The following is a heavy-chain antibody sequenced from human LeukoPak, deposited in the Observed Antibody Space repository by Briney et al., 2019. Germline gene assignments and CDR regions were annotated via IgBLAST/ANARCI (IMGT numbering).Heavy chain of an antibody. CDR2: IYYSGST. CDR3: ARRPSGWPLDAFDI. V-gene: IGHV4-39*01. D-gene: IGHD6-19*01. Sequence: PSETLSLTCTVSGGSISSSSYYWGWIRQPPGKGLEWIGSIYYSGSTYYNPSLKSRVTISVDTSKNQFSLKLSSVTAADTAVYYCARRPSGWPLDAFDIWGQGTMVTVSS. CDR1: GGSISSSSYY. J-gene: IGHJ3*02.